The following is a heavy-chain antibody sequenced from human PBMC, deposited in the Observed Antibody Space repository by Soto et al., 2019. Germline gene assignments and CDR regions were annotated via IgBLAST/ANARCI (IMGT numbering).Heavy chain of an antibody. CDR2: IKQDGSEK. Sequence: PGGSLRLSCAASGFTFSSYLMSWVRQAPGKGLEWVANIKQDGSEKYYVDSVKGRFTISRDNAKNSLYLQMNSLRAEDTAVYYCARDPPGGDYYYMDVWGKGTTVTVSS. J-gene: IGHJ6*03. CDR3: ARDPPGGDYYYMDV. CDR1: GFTFSSYL. D-gene: IGHD3-16*01. V-gene: IGHV3-7*01.